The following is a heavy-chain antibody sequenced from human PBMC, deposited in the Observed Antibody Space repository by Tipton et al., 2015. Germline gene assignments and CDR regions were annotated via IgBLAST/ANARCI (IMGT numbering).Heavy chain of an antibody. Sequence: LRLSCTVSGGSISRSSYYWGWIRQPPGKGLEWIGYISYTETSHYNPSLKSRVTISVDTSKNQFSLKLSSVTAADTAVYYCARDLEHGMDVWGQGTTVTVSS. D-gene: IGHD5-24*01. CDR2: ISYTETS. CDR3: ARDLEHGMDV. J-gene: IGHJ6*02. CDR1: GGSISRSSYY. V-gene: IGHV4-61*01.